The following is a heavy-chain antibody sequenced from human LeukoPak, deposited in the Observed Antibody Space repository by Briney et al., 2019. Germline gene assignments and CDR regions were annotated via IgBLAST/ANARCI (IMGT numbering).Heavy chain of an antibody. CDR1: GFTFSSYA. D-gene: IGHD4-17*01. CDR3: AKRAYDYGDYIDY. Sequence: GGSLRLSCAASGFTFSSYAMNWVRQASGKGLEWVSTISGSGGSTYYADSVKGRFTISRDNSKNTLYVQMNSLRAEDTAVYYCAKRAYDYGDYIDYWGQGTLVTVSS. J-gene: IGHJ4*02. V-gene: IGHV3-23*01. CDR2: ISGSGGST.